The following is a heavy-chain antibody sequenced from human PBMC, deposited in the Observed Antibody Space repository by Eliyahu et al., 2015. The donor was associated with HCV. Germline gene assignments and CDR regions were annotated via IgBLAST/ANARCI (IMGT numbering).Heavy chain of an antibody. Sequence: EVQLVESGGGLVKPGGSLRLXCRASGFNXXNAWVNTVSAXVPGKGLXWVARMHXTNPXGPTTKDYATAVKGRFIISRDDSGNTLFLQMYSLRTDDTGVYFCTREPYPASATIDSWGQGTLVTVSS. CDR3: TREPYPASATIDS. D-gene: IGHD2-15*01. J-gene: IGHJ4*02. CDR2: MHXTNPXGPTT. CDR1: GFNXXNAW. V-gene: IGHV3-15*07.